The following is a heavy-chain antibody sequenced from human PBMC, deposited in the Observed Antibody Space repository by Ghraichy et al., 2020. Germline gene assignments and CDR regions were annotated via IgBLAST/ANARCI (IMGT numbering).Heavy chain of an antibody. CDR1: GYSFTNYW. CDR2: IYPGDSDT. CDR3: ARSKTPAIQLWSPMYYFDY. Sequence: GESLNISCKGSGYSFTNYWIGWVRQMPGKGLEWMGIIYPGDSDTRYSPSFQGQVTISADKSISTAYLQWSSLKASDTAMYYCARSKTPAIQLWSPMYYFDYWGQGTLVTVSS. D-gene: IGHD5-18*01. J-gene: IGHJ4*02. V-gene: IGHV5-51*01.